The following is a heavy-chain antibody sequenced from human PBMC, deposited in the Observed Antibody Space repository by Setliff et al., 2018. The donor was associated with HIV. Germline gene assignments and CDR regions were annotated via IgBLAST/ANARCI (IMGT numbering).Heavy chain of an antibody. Sequence: SETLSLTCAVSGYSISSGYYWGWIRQPPGKGLEWIGSIYHSGSTYYNPSLKSRVTISVDTSKNQFSLKLSSVTAADTAVYYCARLSPQYSGYDSGAFGYWGQGTLVTGSS. CDR2: IYHSGST. CDR3: ARLSPQYSGYDSGAFGY. J-gene: IGHJ4*02. V-gene: IGHV4-38-2*01. CDR1: GYSISSGYY. D-gene: IGHD5-12*01.